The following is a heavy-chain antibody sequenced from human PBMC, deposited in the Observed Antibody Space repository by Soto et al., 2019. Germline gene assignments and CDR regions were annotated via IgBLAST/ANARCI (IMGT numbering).Heavy chain of an antibody. CDR2: ISGSGGTT. D-gene: IGHD6-25*01. V-gene: IGHV3-23*01. Sequence: EVQLLESGGGLVQPGRSLRLSCAASGFTFSSYAMSWVRQAPGKGLEWVSAISGSGGTTYYAASVKGRITISRDNSKNTLCLQMNSLRAEDTAVYYCAKFFVETGGSSGWPWTFHYWRQGTLVTVSS. J-gene: IGHJ4*02. CDR3: AKFFVETGGSSGWPWTFHY. CDR1: GFTFSSYA.